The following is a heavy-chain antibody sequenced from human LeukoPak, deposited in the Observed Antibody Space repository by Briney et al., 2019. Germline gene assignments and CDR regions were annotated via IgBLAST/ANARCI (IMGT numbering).Heavy chain of an antibody. Sequence: GGSLSLSCAASGFPFSSYTMSWVRQAPGKGLEWVSAISGSGGSTYYADSVKGRFTISRDNSKNTLYLQMNSLRAEDTAVYYCAAVTGTTAEGDYWGQGTLVTVSS. J-gene: IGHJ4*02. CDR1: GFPFSSYT. D-gene: IGHD1-20*01. V-gene: IGHV3-23*01. CDR3: AAVTGTTAEGDY. CDR2: ISGSGGST.